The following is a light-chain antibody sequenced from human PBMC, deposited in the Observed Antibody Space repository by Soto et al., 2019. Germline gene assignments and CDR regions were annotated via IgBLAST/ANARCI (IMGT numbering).Light chain of an antibody. CDR2: DAS. CDR3: QQANSFPLT. Sequence: IQLTQSPSSLSASVGDRVTITCRASQGISSYLGWYQQKPGKAPNLLIYDASTLHSGVPSRFSGSGSGTDFTLTISSLQPEDFATYYCQQANSFPLTFGPGTKVDIK. V-gene: IGKV1-9*01. CDR1: QGISSY. J-gene: IGKJ3*01.